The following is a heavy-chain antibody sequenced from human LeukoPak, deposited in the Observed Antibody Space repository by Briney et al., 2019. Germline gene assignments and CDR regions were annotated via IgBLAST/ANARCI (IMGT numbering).Heavy chain of an antibody. V-gene: IGHV3-23*01. Sequence: PGESLRLSCAGSGFTLGSYAMSWVRQAPGKGLEWVSAISGNGYNTYYAGSVKGRFTISSESSGSTLYLQMHNLRAEDTAVYYCAKGVRLWFAFYFDYWGQGTLVTVSS. CDR3: AKGVRLWFAFYFDY. CDR1: GFTLGSYA. D-gene: IGHD3-10*01. CDR2: ISGNGYNT. J-gene: IGHJ4*02.